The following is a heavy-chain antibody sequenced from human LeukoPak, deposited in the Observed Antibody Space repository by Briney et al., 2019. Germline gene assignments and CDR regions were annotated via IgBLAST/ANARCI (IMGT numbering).Heavy chain of an antibody. CDR1: GGSVSSSRFH. CDR2: IYYSGST. Sequence: SETLSLTCTLSGGSVSSSRFHWGGIGQPPGKGLVWIGNIYYSGSTSYKPSLKSRVTMSLGTPQRQFSLSLRSLTAAETAVYFCAPPSGNAFDIWGQGILVTVSS. V-gene: IGHV4-39*07. D-gene: IGHD3-10*01. J-gene: IGHJ3*02. CDR3: APPSGNAFDI.